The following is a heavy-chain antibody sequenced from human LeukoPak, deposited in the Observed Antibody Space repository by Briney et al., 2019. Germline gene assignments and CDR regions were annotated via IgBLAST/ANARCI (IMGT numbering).Heavy chain of an antibody. Sequence: HPGGSLRLSCAASGFMFSNFAMSWVRQAPGKGLEWVSTIYYSGGNTYSADSVKGRFTISRDNAKNTLYLQMNSLRAEDTAVYYCAKDQGQAVVPRRFDNWGQGTLVTVSS. D-gene: IGHD2-2*01. CDR1: GFMFSNFA. J-gene: IGHJ4*02. CDR2: IYYSGGNT. V-gene: IGHV3-23*01. CDR3: AKDQGQAVVPRRFDN.